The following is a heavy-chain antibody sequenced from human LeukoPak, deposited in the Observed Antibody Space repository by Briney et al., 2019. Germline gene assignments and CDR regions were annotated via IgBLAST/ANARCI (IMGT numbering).Heavy chain of an antibody. D-gene: IGHD2-2*01. CDR1: GYTLTELS. J-gene: IGHJ5*02. V-gene: IGHV1-24*01. CDR3: ATDFVVVPAAMGSSGFDP. CDR2: FDPEDGET. Sequence: GASVKVSCKVSGYTLTELSMHWVRQAPGKGLEWMGGFDPEDGETIYAQKFQDRVTMTEDTSTDTAYMDLSSLRSEDTAVYYCATDFVVVPAAMGSSGFDPWGQGTLVTVSS.